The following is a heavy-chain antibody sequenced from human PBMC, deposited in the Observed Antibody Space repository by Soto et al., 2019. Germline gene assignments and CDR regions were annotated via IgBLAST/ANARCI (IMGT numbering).Heavy chain of an antibody. CDR1: GFTFSSFG. Sequence: QVQLVESGGGVVQPGRSLRLSCVASGFTFSSFGIHWVRQAPGKGLEWVALVSYDGNNQYYADSVKGRFTISRDNSKTXVYLQVNSLRPEDTAVYYCAKSASGWDRYFYGMDVWGQGTTVTVSS. J-gene: IGHJ6*02. CDR3: AKSASGWDRYFYGMDV. D-gene: IGHD6-19*01. V-gene: IGHV3-30*18. CDR2: VSYDGNNQ.